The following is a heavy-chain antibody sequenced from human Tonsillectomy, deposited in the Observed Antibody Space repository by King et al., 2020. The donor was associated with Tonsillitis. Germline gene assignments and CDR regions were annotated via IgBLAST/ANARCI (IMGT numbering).Heavy chain of an antibody. D-gene: IGHD1-26*01. Sequence: VQLVESGGGLVQPGGSLRLSCAASGFTFSSYAMSWVRQAPGKGLEWVSAISGSGGSTYYADSVKGRFTISRDNSKNTLYLQMNSLRAEDTAVYYCAKGGAEAVGYYYGMDVWGQGTTVTVSS. V-gene: IGHV3-23*04. CDR1: GFTFSSYA. CDR3: AKGGAEAVGYYYGMDV. J-gene: IGHJ6*02. CDR2: ISGSGGST.